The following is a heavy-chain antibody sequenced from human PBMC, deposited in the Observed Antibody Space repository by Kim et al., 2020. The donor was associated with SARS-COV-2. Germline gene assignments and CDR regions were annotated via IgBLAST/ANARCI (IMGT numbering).Heavy chain of an antibody. CDR1: GFTFSSYW. Sequence: GGSLRLSCAASGFTFSSYWMSWVRQAPGKGLEWVANIKQDGSEKYYVDSVKGRFTISRDNAKNSLYLQMNSLRAEDTAVYYCAGHGHYYYYGMDVWGLGTTVTVSS. CDR2: IKQDGSEK. J-gene: IGHJ6*02. V-gene: IGHV3-7*01. CDR3: AGHGHYYYYGMDV.